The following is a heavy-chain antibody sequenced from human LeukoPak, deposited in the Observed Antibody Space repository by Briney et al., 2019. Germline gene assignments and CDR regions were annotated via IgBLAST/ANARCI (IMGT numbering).Heavy chain of an antibody. CDR2: ISGSGGST. CDR1: GFTFTDYY. D-gene: IGHD4-17*01. J-gene: IGHJ5*02. CDR3: AKDLPVTIDGNWFDP. V-gene: IGHV3-23*01. Sequence: GGSLRLSCTASGFTFTDYYMSWIRQAPGKGLEWVSAISGSGGSTYYADSVKGRFTISRDNSKNTLYLQMNSLRAEDTAVYYCAKDLPVTIDGNWFDPWGQGTLVTVSS.